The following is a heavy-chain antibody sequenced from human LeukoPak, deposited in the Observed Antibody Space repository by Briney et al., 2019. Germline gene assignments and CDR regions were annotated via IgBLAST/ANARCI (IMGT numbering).Heavy chain of an antibody. CDR3: AKDQRGEVGATTCFDY. V-gene: IGHV3-23*01. CDR2: ISGSGGST. Sequence: PGGSLRLSCAASGFTFSSYAMSWVRQAPGKGLEWVSAISGSGGSTYYADSVKGRFTISRDNSKNTLYLQMNSLRAEDTAVYYCAKDQRGEVGATTCFDYWGQGTLVTVSS. CDR1: GFTFSSYA. J-gene: IGHJ4*02. D-gene: IGHD1-26*01.